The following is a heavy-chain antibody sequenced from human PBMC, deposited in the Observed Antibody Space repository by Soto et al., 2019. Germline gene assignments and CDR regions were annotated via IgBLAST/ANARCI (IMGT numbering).Heavy chain of an antibody. J-gene: IGHJ4*02. CDR2: INHSGST. V-gene: IGHV4-34*01. D-gene: IGHD3-22*01. CDR3: ASSKRHYYDSSGYYSY. CDR1: GGSFSGYY. Sequence: SETLSPTCSVYGGSFSGYYWCWIRQSPGKGLEWIGEINHSGSTNYNPSLKSRVTISVDTSKNQFSLKLSSVTAADTAVYYCASSKRHYYDSSGYYSYWGQGTLVTVS.